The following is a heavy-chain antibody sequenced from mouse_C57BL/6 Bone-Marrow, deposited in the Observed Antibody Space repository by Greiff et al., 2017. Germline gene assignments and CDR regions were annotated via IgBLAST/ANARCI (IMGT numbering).Heavy chain of an antibody. CDR3: TRDQDGNYYAMDY. J-gene: IGHJ4*01. D-gene: IGHD1-1*01. CDR2: ISSGGDYI. V-gene: IGHV5-9-1*02. Sequence: EVKVEESGEGLVKPGGSLKLSCAASGFTFSSYAMSWVRQTPEKRLEWVAYISSGGDYIYYADTVKGRFTISRDNARNTLYLQMSSLKSEDTAMYYCTRDQDGNYYAMDYWGQGTSVTVSS. CDR1: GFTFSSYA.